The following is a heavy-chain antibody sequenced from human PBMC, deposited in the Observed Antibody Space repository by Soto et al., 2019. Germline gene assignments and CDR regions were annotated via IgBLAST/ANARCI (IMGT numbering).Heavy chain of an antibody. CDR1: GFTFRSYG. CDR2: IWYDGSNK. D-gene: IGHD3-16*02. V-gene: IGHV3-33*01. Sequence: QVQLVESGGGVVQPGRSLRLSCAASGFTFRSYGMHWVRQAPGKGLEWVAVIWYDGSNKYYADSVKGRFTISRDNSKNTLYLQMNSLRAEDTAVYYCARDRDYVWGSYHGGMDVWGQGTTVTVSS. CDR3: ARDRDYVWGSYHGGMDV. J-gene: IGHJ6*02.